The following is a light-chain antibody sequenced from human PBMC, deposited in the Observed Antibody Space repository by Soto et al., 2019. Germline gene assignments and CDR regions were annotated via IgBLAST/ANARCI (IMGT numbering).Light chain of an antibody. CDR2: AAS. CDR1: QSISSY. V-gene: IGKV1-39*01. Sequence: DIQMTQSPSSLSASVGDRVTVTCRASQSISSYLNWYQQKAGKAPKLLIYAASSLQSGVPSRFSGSGSGTDFTLTISRLEPEDFAVYYCQQYGSSGTFGQGTKVDI. J-gene: IGKJ1*01. CDR3: QQYGSSGT.